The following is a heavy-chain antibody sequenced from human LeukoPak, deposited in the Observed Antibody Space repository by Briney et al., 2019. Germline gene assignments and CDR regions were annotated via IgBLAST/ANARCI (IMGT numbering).Heavy chain of an antibody. V-gene: IGHV4-59*01. Sequence: SETLSLTCTVSGGSISSYYWSWIRQPPGKGLEWIGYIYHSGSTNYNPSLKSRVTISVDTSKNQFSLKLSSVTAADTAVYYCAPGILGTFDPWGQGTLVTVSS. J-gene: IGHJ5*02. D-gene: IGHD2-15*01. CDR3: APGILGTFDP. CDR1: GGSISSYY. CDR2: IYHSGST.